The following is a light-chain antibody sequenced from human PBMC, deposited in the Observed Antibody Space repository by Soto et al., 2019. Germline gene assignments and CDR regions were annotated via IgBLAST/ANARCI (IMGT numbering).Light chain of an antibody. Sequence: DIQMTQSPASLSASVGDRVTITCRASQSMRTYLNWYQQKPGKAPNLLIHAASSLQSGVPSRFSGSGSVTDFTLTISSLQPEDFATYYCQQSYSTPWTFGQGTKVDNK. V-gene: IGKV1-39*01. J-gene: IGKJ1*01. CDR1: QSMRTY. CDR3: QQSYSTPWT. CDR2: AAS.